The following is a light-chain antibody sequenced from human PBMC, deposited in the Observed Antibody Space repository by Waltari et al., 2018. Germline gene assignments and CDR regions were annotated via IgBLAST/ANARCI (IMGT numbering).Light chain of an antibody. J-gene: IGKJ1*01. CDR2: GAS. CDR1: QSVSIN. V-gene: IGKV3-15*01. Sequence: ETVMTQSPATLSLSPGERHTLSCRASQSVSINLAWYQQKPGQSPRLLIFGASTRATGIPARFSGSVSGTDCTLTISSLQSEDFALYYCQQYDDWPPTFGRGTKVEIK. CDR3: QQYDDWPPT.